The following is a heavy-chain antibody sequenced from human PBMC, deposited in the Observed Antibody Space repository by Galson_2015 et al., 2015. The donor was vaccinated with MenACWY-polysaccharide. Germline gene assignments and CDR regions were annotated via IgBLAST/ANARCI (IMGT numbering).Heavy chain of an antibody. CDR3: AKDFHNYGMDV. CDR2: ISKSGNDM. CDR1: GFRINTYY. Sequence: SLRLSCAASGFRINTYYMSWVRQTPGKGLEWVSSISKSGNDMQYTVSVRGRFTISRDIAKNSLFLQMNSLGVEDTAIYYCAKDFHNYGMDVWGHGTTVTVSS. V-gene: IGHV3-21*06. J-gene: IGHJ6*02.